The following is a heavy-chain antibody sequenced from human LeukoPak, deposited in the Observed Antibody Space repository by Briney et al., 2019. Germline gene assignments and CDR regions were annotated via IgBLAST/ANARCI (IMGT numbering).Heavy chain of an antibody. J-gene: IGHJ4*02. CDR3: AHYYYDTSGFDY. Sequence: SGPTLVKPTQTLTLTCTFSGFSLGLSGVGVGWIRRPPGKALEWLALIYWDDNKRYSPSLKSRLIITKDTSKNQVVLTMTNMDPVDTATYYCAHYYYDTSGFDYWGQGTLVTVSS. V-gene: IGHV2-5*02. CDR1: GFSLGLSGVG. CDR2: IYWDDNK. D-gene: IGHD3-22*01.